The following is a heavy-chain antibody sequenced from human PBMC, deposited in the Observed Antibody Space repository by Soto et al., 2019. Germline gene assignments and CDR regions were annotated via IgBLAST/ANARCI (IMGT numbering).Heavy chain of an antibody. V-gene: IGHV1-69*01. CDR3: ASGASRWYPYFFDS. J-gene: IGHJ4*02. D-gene: IGHD6-13*01. CDR1: EGTFNSYA. Sequence: QAQVVQSGAEVRKPASSVKLSCKASEGTFNSYAIAWVRQAPGQGLEWMGGIIPYYNTLNYAQKFQDRVTITADDSTNTVYMELSSLRSDDTAVYFCASGASRWYPYFFDSWAQGTLVTVSS. CDR2: IIPYYNTL.